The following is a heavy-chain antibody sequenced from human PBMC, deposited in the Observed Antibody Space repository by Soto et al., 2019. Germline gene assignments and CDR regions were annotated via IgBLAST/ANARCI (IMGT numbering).Heavy chain of an antibody. CDR2: ISSSSSYI. V-gene: IGHV3-21*01. J-gene: IGHJ4*02. CDR1: GFTFSSYS. Sequence: EVQLVESGGGLVKPGGSLRLSCAASGFTFSSYSMNWVRQAPGKGLEWVSSISSSSSYIYYAESVKGRFTISRDNANNSLYLQMNSLRAEDTAVYYCARAPLTSDFFDYWGQGTLVTVSS. D-gene: IGHD2-21*02. CDR3: ARAPLTSDFFDY.